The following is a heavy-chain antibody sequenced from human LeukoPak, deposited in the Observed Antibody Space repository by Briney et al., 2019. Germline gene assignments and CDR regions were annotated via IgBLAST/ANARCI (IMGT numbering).Heavy chain of an antibody. CDR3: AKDLSNSGWYSDDY. CDR2: INWNGGST. D-gene: IGHD6-19*01. Sequence: PGGSLRLSCAASGFTFDDYGMSWVRQAPGKGLEWVSGINWNGGSTGYADSVKGRFTISRDNAKNSLYLQMNSLRAEDTALYYCAKDLSNSGWYSDDYWGQGTLVIVSS. V-gene: IGHV3-20*04. J-gene: IGHJ4*02. CDR1: GFTFDDYG.